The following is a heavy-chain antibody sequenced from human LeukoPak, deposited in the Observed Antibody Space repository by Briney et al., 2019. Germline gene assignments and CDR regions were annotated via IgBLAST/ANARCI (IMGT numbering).Heavy chain of an antibody. Sequence: PGGSLRLSCAASGFTFSSYNMNWVRQAPGKGLEWVSSITSSGSTLYYADSVKGRFTISRDNAKNSLYLRMNSLRAEDTAVYYCARVFWSGRLLHYYYIDVWGKGTTVTVSS. CDR2: ITSSGSTL. J-gene: IGHJ6*03. V-gene: IGHV3-48*01. CDR1: GFTFSSYN. CDR3: ARVFWSGRLLHYYYIDV. D-gene: IGHD3-3*01.